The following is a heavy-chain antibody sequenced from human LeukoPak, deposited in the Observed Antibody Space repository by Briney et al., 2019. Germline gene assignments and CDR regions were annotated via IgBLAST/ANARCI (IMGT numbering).Heavy chain of an antibody. V-gene: IGHV1-24*01. CDR1: GYTLTELS. J-gene: IGHJ4*02. Sequence: GASVKVSRKVSGYTLTELSMHWLRQAPGKGLEWMGGFDPEDGETIYAQKFQGRVTMTEDTSTDTAYMELSSLRSEDTTVYYCATDQAAYYDFWSGLDYWGQGTLVTVSS. D-gene: IGHD3-3*01. CDR2: FDPEDGET. CDR3: ATDQAAYYDFWSGLDY.